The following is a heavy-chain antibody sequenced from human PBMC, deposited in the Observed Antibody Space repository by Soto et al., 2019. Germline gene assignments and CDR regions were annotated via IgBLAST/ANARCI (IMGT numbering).Heavy chain of an antibody. D-gene: IGHD2-15*01. CDR2: MNGDGSSI. CDR3: ARRPLPCSGVNCHNSNYYGLDV. V-gene: IGHV3-74*01. J-gene: IGHJ6*02. CDR1: GFTFSSYW. Sequence: EVQLVESGGGLVQPGGSLRLSCAASGFTFSSYWMHWVRQAPGKGLVWVSRMNGDGSSISYADSVEGRFTISRDSAKNTLYLQMQSLRVEDTAVYYCARRPLPCSGVNCHNSNYYGLDVWGQGTTVTVSS.